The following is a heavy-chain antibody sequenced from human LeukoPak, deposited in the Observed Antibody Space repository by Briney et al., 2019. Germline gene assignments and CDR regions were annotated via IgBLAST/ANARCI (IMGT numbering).Heavy chain of an antibody. CDR1: GFTFSSYA. CDR2: ISYDGGNK. J-gene: IGHJ4*02. V-gene: IGHV3-30-3*01. D-gene: IGHD3-22*01. Sequence: GGSLRLSCAAPGFTFSSYAMHWVRQAPGKGLEWVAVISYDGGNKYFADSVKGRFTISRDNSKNTLYLQMNSLRADDTAVYYCARDAYDKNGYYRIFDSWGQGTLVTVSS. CDR3: ARDAYDKNGYYRIFDS.